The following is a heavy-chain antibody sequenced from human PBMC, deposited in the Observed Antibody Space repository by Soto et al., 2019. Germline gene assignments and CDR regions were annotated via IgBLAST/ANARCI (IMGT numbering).Heavy chain of an antibody. Sequence: QLVQSGAEVKKPGSSVKVSCKASGSSFSSFAISWVRQAPGQGLEWMGGIIAILRRTNHAQKFQDRLTITGDASKSNAYLELSTLASDDTAGDFCASPPPGIMGIADCFDPWGQGTLVTVSA. CDR1: GSSFSSFA. CDR3: ASPPPGIMGIADCFDP. CDR2: IIAILRRT. J-gene: IGHJ3*01. V-gene: IGHV1-69*01. D-gene: IGHD3-16*01.